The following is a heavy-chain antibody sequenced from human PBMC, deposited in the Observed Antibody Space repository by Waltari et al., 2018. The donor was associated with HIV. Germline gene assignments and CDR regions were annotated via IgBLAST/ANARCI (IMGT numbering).Heavy chain of an antibody. D-gene: IGHD5-12*01. CDR1: GGSISSGSYH. Sequence: QVQLQESGPGLVKPSQTLSLTCTVSGGSISSGSYHWSWIRQPAGKGLEWIGRLYTSGSTDYNPSLKSRATISGDTSKNQFSLKLSSVTAADTAVYYCARAVVGGYDLGNNWSDPWGQGTLVTVSS. CDR2: LYTSGST. V-gene: IGHV4-61*02. J-gene: IGHJ5*02. CDR3: ARAVVGGYDLGNNWSDP.